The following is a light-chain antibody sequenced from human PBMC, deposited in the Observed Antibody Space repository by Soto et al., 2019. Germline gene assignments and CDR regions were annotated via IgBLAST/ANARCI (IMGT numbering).Light chain of an antibody. CDR3: QQCHNWPLT. Sequence: EIVMTQSPATLSVSPGERATLSCRASQSISTELAWYQQKPGQPPRLLIYSASTRATGVPARFTGSGSGSEFALTSSGLQSEDFEVYYCQQCHNWPLTFGQGKRLQI. CDR1: QSISTE. CDR2: SAS. V-gene: IGKV3-15*01. J-gene: IGKJ2*01.